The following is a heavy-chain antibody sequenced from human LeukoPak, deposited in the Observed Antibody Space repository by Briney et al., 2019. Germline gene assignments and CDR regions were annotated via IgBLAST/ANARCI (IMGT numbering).Heavy chain of an antibody. CDR1: GGSISSYY. V-gene: IGHV4-59*08. D-gene: IGHD3-10*01. J-gene: IGHJ4*02. Sequence: SETLSLTCTVSGGSISSYYWSWIRQPPGKGLEWIGYIYYSGSTNYNPSLKSRVTISVDTSKNQFPLKLSSVTAADTAVYYCARQGSYFDYWGQGTLVTVSS. CDR3: ARQGSYFDY. CDR2: IYYSGST.